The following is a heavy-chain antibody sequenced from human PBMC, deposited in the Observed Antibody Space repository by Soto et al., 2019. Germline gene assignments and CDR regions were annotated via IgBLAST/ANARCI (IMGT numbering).Heavy chain of an antibody. J-gene: IGHJ4*02. CDR2: IYHSGST. V-gene: IGHV4-30-2*01. Sequence: SETLSLTCTVSGGSISSGGYSWSWIRQPPGKGLEWIGYIYHSGSTYYNPSLKSRVTISVDRSKNQFSLKLSSVTAADTAVYYCARAFLGKHYYDSSGYLSYFDYWGQGTLVTVSS. D-gene: IGHD3-22*01. CDR3: ARAFLGKHYYDSSGYLSYFDY. CDR1: GGSISSGGYS.